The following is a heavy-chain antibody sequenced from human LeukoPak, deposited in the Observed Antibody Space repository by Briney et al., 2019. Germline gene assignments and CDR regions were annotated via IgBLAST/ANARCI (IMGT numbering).Heavy chain of an antibody. D-gene: IGHD2-2*01. V-gene: IGHV3-23*01. CDR2: ISGSGGGT. Sequence: WGSLRLTCAASGFTFSSYAMNWVRQAPGKGLEWVSTISGSGGGTYYFVNGRFTISRDNSNNTLYLQMNSLGAADTAVYYYSKGYCSSTSCKESFFDYWGQGTLVTVSS. CDR3: SKGYCSSTSCKESFFDY. J-gene: IGHJ4*02. CDR1: GFTFSSYA.